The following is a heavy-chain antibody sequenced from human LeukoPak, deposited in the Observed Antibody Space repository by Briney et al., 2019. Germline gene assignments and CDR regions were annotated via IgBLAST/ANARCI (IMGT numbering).Heavy chain of an antibody. CDR2: ISGSGGDT. J-gene: IGHJ4*02. V-gene: IGHV3-23*01. Sequence: GGSLRLSCAASGLTFSSYAMSWVRQAPGKGLEWVSSISGSGGDTHYADSVKGRFTISRDNSKNTLYLQMNSLRAEDTALYYCAKLYYDFWSGYPYCFDYWGQGTLVTVSS. D-gene: IGHD3-3*01. CDR3: AKLYYDFWSGYPYCFDY. CDR1: GLTFSSYA.